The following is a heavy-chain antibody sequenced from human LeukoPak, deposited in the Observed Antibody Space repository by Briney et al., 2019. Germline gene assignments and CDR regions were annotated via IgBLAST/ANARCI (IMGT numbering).Heavy chain of an antibody. CDR2: IKRDGSGE. Sequence: GGSLRLSCAASGLIFGSRCMSWIRQAPGKGLEWVANIKRDGSGEYYLDSVKGGFTISRDNAKNSLYLQMNSLRAEDTAVYYCASLLGDKTIFDFWGQGTLVTVSS. V-gene: IGHV3-7*01. CDR3: ASLLGDKTIFDF. CDR1: GLIFGSRC. D-gene: IGHD1-26*01. J-gene: IGHJ4*02.